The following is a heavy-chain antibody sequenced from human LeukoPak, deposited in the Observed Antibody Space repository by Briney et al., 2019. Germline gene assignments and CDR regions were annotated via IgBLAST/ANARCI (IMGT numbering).Heavy chain of an antibody. V-gene: IGHV3-74*01. J-gene: IGHJ4*02. CDR3: ARRDNYDY. D-gene: IGHD2-15*01. CDR1: GFTLSGNW. Sequence: PGGSVILFCAASGFTLSGNWMHWVRQAPRKGLVWVSRINSDGSSTSYADSVKGRFTISREIAKNTLYLQMNSLRAEDTAVYYCARRDNYDYWGEGTVDTVSS. CDR2: INSDGSST.